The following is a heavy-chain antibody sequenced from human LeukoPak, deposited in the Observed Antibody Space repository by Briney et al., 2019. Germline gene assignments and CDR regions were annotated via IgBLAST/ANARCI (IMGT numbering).Heavy chain of an antibody. CDR3: ARGLRWPDF. CDR1: GVTFSIDW. Sequence: GGSLRLSCATSGVTFSIDWMNWVCQAPGKGLEWVANIKADGSEKYYVASVKGRFTISRDNAKNSLFLQMNSLRADDTAVYYCARGLRWPDFWGQGTLVTVSS. J-gene: IGHJ4*02. CDR2: IKADGSEK. D-gene: IGHD4-23*01. V-gene: IGHV3-7*03.